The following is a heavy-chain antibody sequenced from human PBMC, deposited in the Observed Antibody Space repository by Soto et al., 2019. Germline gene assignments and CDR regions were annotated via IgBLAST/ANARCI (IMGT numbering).Heavy chain of an antibody. D-gene: IGHD3-10*01. V-gene: IGHV1-3*01. Sequence: ASVKVSCKASGYIFTNYAIHWVRQAPGQRLEWMGWISAGNGKTKYSQKFQGRVTITRDTSASIAFMELSSLRSEDTAVYYCARGLNVYYSVSWGQGTLVTVSS. J-gene: IGHJ5*02. CDR3: ARGLNVYYSVS. CDR1: GYIFTNYA. CDR2: ISAGNGKT.